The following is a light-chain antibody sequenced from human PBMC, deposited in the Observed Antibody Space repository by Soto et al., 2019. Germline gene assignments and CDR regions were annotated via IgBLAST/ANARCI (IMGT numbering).Light chain of an antibody. CDR1: SSDVGGYNY. V-gene: IGLV2-14*01. CDR3: SSYTSSSTLVV. J-gene: IGLJ2*01. CDR2: EVS. Sequence: QSVLTQPASGSGSPGQSSTISCTGTSSDVGGYNYVSWYQQHPGKAPKLMIYEVSNRPSGVSNRFSGSKSGNTASLTSSGLQAEDEADYYCSSYTSSSTLVVFGGGTKLTVL.